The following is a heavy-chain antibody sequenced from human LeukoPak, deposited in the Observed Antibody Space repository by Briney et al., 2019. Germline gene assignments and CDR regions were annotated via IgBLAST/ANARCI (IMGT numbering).Heavy chain of an antibody. V-gene: IGHV3-21*01. J-gene: IGHJ4*02. CDR3: VRVDHSLGKTYFDY. CDR2: ISSSSSFM. CDR1: GFTFSSYS. D-gene: IGHD2-21*01. Sequence: GGSLRLSCTVSGFTFSSYSLNWVRQAPGKGLEWVSSISSSSSFMYYADSVKGRFTISRDNAKNALYLQMKSLRAEDTAVYYCVRVDHSLGKTYFDYWGQGTLVIVSS.